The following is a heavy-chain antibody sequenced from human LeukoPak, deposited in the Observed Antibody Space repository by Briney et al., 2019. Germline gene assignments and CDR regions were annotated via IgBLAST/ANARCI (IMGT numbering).Heavy chain of an antibody. CDR3: ARGTSITIFGVVPQFDY. CDR2: IYYSGST. Sequence: SETLSLTCTVSGGSISSYYWSWIRQPPGKGLEWIGYIYYSGSTNYNPSLKSRVTISVDTSKNQFSLKLSSVTAADTAVYYCARGTSITIFGVVPQFDYWGQGTLVTVSS. CDR1: GGSISSYY. V-gene: IGHV4-59*01. J-gene: IGHJ4*02. D-gene: IGHD3-3*01.